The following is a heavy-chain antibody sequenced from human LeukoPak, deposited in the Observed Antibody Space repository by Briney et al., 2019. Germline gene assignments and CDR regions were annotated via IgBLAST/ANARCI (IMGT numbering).Heavy chain of an antibody. CDR3: ASYYCSSGSCYFDH. D-gene: IGHD2-15*01. CDR1: GFIAGYNY. Sequence: GGSLRLSCEVSGFIAGYNYMSWVRQAPGKGLEWVSVIYRGDTYYAYSVKGRFTISRDDSKNTVFLQMNNLRVKDTAEYFCASYYCSSGSCYFDHWGQGTLVTVSS. CDR2: IYRGDT. J-gene: IGHJ4*02. V-gene: IGHV3-53*01.